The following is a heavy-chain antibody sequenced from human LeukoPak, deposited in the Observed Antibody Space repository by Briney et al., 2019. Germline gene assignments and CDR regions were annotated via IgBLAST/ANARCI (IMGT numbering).Heavy chain of an antibody. D-gene: IGHD3-10*01. CDR2: ISSSSYT. V-gene: IGHV3-11*05. CDR1: GFTFSDYY. J-gene: IGHJ4*02. CDR3: ARDNGGGLGSGSYWGHDY. Sequence: GGSLRLSCAASGFTFSDYYMSWIRQAPGKGLEWVSYISSSSYTNYADSVKGRFTISRDNAKNSLYLQMNSLRAEDTAVYYCARDNGGGLGSGSYWGHDYWGQGTLVTVSS.